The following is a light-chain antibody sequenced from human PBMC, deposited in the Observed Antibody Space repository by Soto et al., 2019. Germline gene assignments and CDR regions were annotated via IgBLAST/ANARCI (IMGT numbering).Light chain of an antibody. J-gene: IGLJ3*02. CDR3: CSYAGSYTQV. Sequence: QCVLTQPRSVCGSPGQSVTISCTGTSSDVGGYNYVSWYQQYPGKAPKPMIYDVTKRPSGVPDRFSGSKSGNTASLTISGLQAEDEADYYCCSYAGSYTQVFGGGTQLTVL. CDR2: DVT. V-gene: IGLV2-11*01. CDR1: SSDVGGYNY.